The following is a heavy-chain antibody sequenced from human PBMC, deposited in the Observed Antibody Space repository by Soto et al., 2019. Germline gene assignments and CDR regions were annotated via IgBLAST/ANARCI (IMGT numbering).Heavy chain of an antibody. CDR1: AGPFRGSD. CDR2: INHSGRT. Sequence: AGPFRGSDWLVSRQLLGTGLGWMGAINHSGRTNYNPSLKSRVTISVDTSQSQFSLKLTSVTAADTAVYYCTRDPGKDAPIAYSAQGPPVTVS. J-gene: IGHJ4*02. CDR3: TRDPGKDAPIAY. V-gene: IGHV4-34*01.